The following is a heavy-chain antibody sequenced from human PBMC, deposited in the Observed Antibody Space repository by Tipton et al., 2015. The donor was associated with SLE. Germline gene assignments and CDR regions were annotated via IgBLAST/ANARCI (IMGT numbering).Heavy chain of an antibody. CDR3: AREKVLSTDTAAAHFDY. CDR2: ISITSSYI. D-gene: IGHD5-18*01. J-gene: IGHJ4*02. Sequence: SLRLSCAASGFTFSSYSMNWVRQAPGKGLEWVSSISITSSYIYYADSVKGRFTISRDNAKNSLSLQMSNVRAEDTAVYYCAREKVLSTDTAAAHFDYWGQGTQVTVSS. V-gene: IGHV3-21*01. CDR1: GFTFSSYS.